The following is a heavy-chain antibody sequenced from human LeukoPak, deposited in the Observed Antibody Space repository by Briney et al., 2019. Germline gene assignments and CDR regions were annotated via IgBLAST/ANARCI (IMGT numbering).Heavy chain of an antibody. CDR2: IYYSGTT. CDR1: GGSIDSNS. V-gene: IGHV4-59*01. Sequence: SETLSLTCTVSGGSIDSNSWTWIRQPPGKGLEWIGYIYYSGTTNYNPSLKSRVTMSVDMSKNQFSLKLSSVTAADTAVYYCARRSSSWKNWFDRWGQGTLVTVSS. J-gene: IGHJ5*02. D-gene: IGHD6-13*01. CDR3: ARRSSSWKNWFDR.